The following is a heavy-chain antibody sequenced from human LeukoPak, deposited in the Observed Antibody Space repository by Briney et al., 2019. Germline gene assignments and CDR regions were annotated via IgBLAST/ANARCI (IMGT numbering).Heavy chain of an antibody. J-gene: IGHJ5*02. V-gene: IGHV1-2*02. CDR3: ARYRGIYISEYWFDP. CDR1: GYTFTGYY. D-gene: IGHD5-12*01. CDR2: INPNSGGT. Sequence: GASVKVSCKASGYTFTGYYMHWVRQAPGQGLEWMGWINPNSGGTNYAQKFQGRVTMTRDTSISTAYMELSSLRSEDTAVYYCARYRGIYISEYWFDPWGQGTLVTVSS.